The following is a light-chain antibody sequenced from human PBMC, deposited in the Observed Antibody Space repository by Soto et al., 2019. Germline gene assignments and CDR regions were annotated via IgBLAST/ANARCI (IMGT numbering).Light chain of an antibody. Sequence: DIQMTQSPSTLSASVGDRVTITCRASQSISSWLAWYQQKPGKAPKLLIYDASSLESGVTSRFSGSGSDTEFTLTINNLQPDDFSTDNCQQYNRYSLTFGGGTKVEIK. V-gene: IGKV1-5*01. CDR2: DAS. J-gene: IGKJ4*01. CDR1: QSISSW. CDR3: QQYNRYSLT.